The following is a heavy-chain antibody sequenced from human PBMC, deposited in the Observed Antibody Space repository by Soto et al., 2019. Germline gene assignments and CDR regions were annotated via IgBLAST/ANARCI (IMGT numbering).Heavy chain of an antibody. J-gene: IGHJ4*02. D-gene: IGHD3-9*01. CDR3: ARDVGPYYDILTGYQN. CDR1: GYTFTSYA. V-gene: IGHV1-18*01. CDR2: ISAYNGNT. Sequence: ASVKVSSKASGYTFTSYAISSVRKAPGPGLEWMGWISAYNGNTNYAQKLQGRVTMTTDTSTSTAYMELRSLRSDDTAVYYCARDVGPYYDILTGYQNWGQGTLVTVSS.